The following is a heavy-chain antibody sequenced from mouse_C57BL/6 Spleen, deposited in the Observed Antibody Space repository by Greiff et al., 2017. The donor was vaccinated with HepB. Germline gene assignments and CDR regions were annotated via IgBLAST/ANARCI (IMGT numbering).Heavy chain of an antibody. J-gene: IGHJ1*03. D-gene: IGHD1-1*01. CDR1: GYTFTSYW. CDR2: IHPNSGST. Sequence: QVQLQQPGAELVKPGASVKLSCTASGYTFTSYWMHWVKQRPGQGLEWIGMIHPNSGSTNYNEKFKSKATLTVDKSSSTAYMQLSSLTSEDSAVYDCARYDGSSYNWYFDVWGTGTTVTVSS. V-gene: IGHV1-64*01. CDR3: ARYDGSSYNWYFDV.